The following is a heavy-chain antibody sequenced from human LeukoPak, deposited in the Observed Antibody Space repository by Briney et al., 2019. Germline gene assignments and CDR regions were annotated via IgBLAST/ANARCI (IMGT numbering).Heavy chain of an antibody. J-gene: IGHJ4*02. Sequence: GGSLRLSCAASGFTFRGYAMNGGRQAPGKGLEWGSVLSNRADSTYYAHSVKRRFTISTDNSNTTLSLQMNSLRAEDTALYYCTKAGSCSSSGCYFGPDYWGQGTLVTVSS. CDR1: GFTFRGYA. CDR3: TKAGSCSSSGCYFGPDY. CDR2: LSNRADST. V-gene: IGHV3-23*01. D-gene: IGHD2-2*01.